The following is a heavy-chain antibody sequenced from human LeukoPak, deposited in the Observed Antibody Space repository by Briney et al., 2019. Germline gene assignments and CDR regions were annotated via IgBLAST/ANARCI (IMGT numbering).Heavy chain of an antibody. CDR2: IYYSGST. V-gene: IGHV4-39*02. CDR1: GGSISSSSYY. Sequence: SETLSLTCTVSGGSISSSSYYWGWIRQPPGKGLEWTGSIYYSGSTYYNPSLKSRVTISVDTSKNQFSLKLRFVTAADTAVYYCAREPSPERGGVAFDIWGQGTMVTVSS. CDR3: AREPSPERGGVAFDI. J-gene: IGHJ3*02. D-gene: IGHD3-3*01.